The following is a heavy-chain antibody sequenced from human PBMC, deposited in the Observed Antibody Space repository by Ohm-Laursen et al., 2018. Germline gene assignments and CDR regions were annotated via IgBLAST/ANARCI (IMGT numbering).Heavy chain of an antibody. Sequence: SLRLSCAASGSTVSSNYMSWVRQAPGKGLEWVSVIYSGASTKYADSVKGRFTISRGNSKNTLYLQMNSLRAEDTAIYYCARDEDYGGYSYFDLWGRGTLVTVSS. V-gene: IGHV3-66*01. J-gene: IGHJ2*01. CDR3: ARDEDYGGYSYFDL. D-gene: IGHD4-23*01. CDR2: IYSGAST. CDR1: GSTVSSNY.